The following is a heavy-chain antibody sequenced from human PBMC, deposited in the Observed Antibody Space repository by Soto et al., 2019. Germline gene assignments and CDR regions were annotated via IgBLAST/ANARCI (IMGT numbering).Heavy chain of an antibody. J-gene: IGHJ4*02. CDR1: GYTFTDYY. V-gene: IGHV1-69-2*01. CDR3: ATGDESYYKRTPDY. Sequence: ASVKVSCKVSGYTFTDYYMHWVQQAPGKGLEWMGLVDPEDGETIYAEKFQGRVTITADTSTDTAYMELSSLRSEDTAVYYCATGDESYYKRTPDYWGQGTLVTVSS. D-gene: IGHD1-26*01. CDR2: VDPEDGET.